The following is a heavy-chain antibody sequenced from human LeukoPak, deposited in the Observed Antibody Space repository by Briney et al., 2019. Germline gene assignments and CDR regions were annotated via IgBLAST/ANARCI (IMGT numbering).Heavy chain of an antibody. Sequence: PGGSLRFSCAASGFTFDDYAMHWVRQAPGKGLEWVSLISGGGGSTYYADSVKGRFTISRDNSKNSLYLQMNSLRTEDTALYYCAKDRSYYYDSSGYYRENYFDYWGQGTLVTVSS. CDR2: ISGGGGST. D-gene: IGHD3-22*01. V-gene: IGHV3-43*02. CDR1: GFTFDDYA. CDR3: AKDRSYYYDSSGYYRENYFDY. J-gene: IGHJ4*02.